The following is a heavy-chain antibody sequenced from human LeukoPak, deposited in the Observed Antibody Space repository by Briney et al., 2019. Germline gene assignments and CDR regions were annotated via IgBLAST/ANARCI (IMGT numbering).Heavy chain of an antibody. Sequence: SETLSLTCTVSGYSISSGYYWGWIRQPPGKGLEWIGSIYHSGSTYYNPSLKSRVTISVDTSKNQFSLKLSSVTAADTAVYYCARETRGGRLGYWGQGTLVTVSS. CDR3: ARETRGGRLGY. CDR2: IYHSGST. CDR1: GYSISSGYY. D-gene: IGHD5-12*01. J-gene: IGHJ4*02. V-gene: IGHV4-38-2*02.